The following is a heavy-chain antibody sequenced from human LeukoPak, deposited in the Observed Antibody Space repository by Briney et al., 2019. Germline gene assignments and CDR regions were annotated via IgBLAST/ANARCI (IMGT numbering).Heavy chain of an antibody. J-gene: IGHJ5*02. Sequence: ASVKVSCKASGYTFTSYGISWVRQAPGQGLEWMGWISAYNGSTNYAQKLQGRVTMTTDTSTSTAYMELRSLRSDDTAVYYCAREGPYCGGDCHLNWFDPWGQGTLVTVSS. V-gene: IGHV1-18*01. CDR2: ISAYNGST. CDR3: AREGPYCGGDCHLNWFDP. CDR1: GYTFTSYG. D-gene: IGHD2-21*02.